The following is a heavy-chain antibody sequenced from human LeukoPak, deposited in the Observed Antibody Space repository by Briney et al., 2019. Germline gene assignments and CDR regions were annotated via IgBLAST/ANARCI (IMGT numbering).Heavy chain of an antibody. Sequence: AGGSLRLSCAASGFTFSSYAMHWVRQAPGKGLEWVAVISYDGSNKYYADSVKGRFTISRDNSKNTLYLQMNSLRAEDTAVYYCARGYSSSWFTTTDYWGQGTLVTVSS. V-gene: IGHV3-30-3*01. D-gene: IGHD6-13*01. J-gene: IGHJ4*02. CDR1: GFTFSSYA. CDR3: ARGYSSSWFTTTDY. CDR2: ISYDGSNK.